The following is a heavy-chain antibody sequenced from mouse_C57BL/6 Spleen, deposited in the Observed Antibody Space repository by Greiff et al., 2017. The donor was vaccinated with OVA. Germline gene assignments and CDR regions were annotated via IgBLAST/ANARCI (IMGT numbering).Heavy chain of an antibody. V-gene: IGHV1-15*01. D-gene: IGHD4-1*01. CDR3: TRGGLTGTHFDY. CDR1: GYTFTDYE. J-gene: IGHJ2*01. CDR2: IDPETGGT. Sequence: VQLQQSGAELVRPGASVTLSCKASGYTFTDYEMHWVKQTPVHGLEWIGAIDPETGGTAYNQKFKGKAILTADKSSSTAYMELRSLTSEDSAVYYCTRGGLTGTHFDYWGQGTTLTVSS.